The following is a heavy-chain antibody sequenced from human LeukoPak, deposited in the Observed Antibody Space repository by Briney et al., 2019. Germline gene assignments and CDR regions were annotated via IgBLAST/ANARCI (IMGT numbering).Heavy chain of an antibody. J-gene: IGHJ4*02. Sequence: GGSLKLSCAASGFTSSGSAMHWVRQASGKGLEWVGRIRSKANSYATAYAASVKGRFTISRDDSKNTAYLQMNSLKTEDTAVYYCTRPHTYYYDSSGYYYVDYWGQGTLVTVSS. D-gene: IGHD3-22*01. CDR1: GFTSSGSA. V-gene: IGHV3-73*01. CDR3: TRPHTYYYDSSGYYYVDY. CDR2: IRSKANSYAT.